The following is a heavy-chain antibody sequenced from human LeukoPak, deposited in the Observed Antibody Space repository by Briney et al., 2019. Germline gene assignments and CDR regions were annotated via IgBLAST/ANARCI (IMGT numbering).Heavy chain of an antibody. CDR2: IYYSGSP. D-gene: IGHD2/OR15-2a*01. Sequence: PSETLSLTCTVSGDSINYYYWNWIRQPPGKGLEWIGQIYYSGSPRYNPSLESRVTISVDTSKNHLSLRLSSVTAADTAVYYCASPSEVSFKALDYWGQGTLVTVSS. CDR3: ASPSEVSFKALDY. J-gene: IGHJ4*02. CDR1: GDSINYYY. V-gene: IGHV4-59*12.